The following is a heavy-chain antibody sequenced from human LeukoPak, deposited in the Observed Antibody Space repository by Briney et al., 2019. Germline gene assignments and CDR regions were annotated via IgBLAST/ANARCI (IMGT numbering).Heavy chain of an antibody. CDR2: IYHSGST. D-gene: IGHD3-22*01. Sequence: PQTPCPTCTLSGYSISGVYHCAWTGPPPAKGLEWIGSIYHSGSTYYNPSLKSRVTISVDTSKIKFSLNLTAVTAADTAVYYCARYYYDNSGDFEKWGHGTLVTVS. V-gene: IGHV4-38-2*02. CDR1: GYSISGVYH. CDR3: ARYYYDNSGDFEK. J-gene: IGHJ4*01.